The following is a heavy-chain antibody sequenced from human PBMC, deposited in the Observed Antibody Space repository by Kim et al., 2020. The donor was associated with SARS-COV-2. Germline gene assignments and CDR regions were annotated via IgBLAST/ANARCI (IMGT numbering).Heavy chain of an antibody. CDR3: ASRPNTGEYYFDY. CDR2: IYSGGRT. D-gene: IGHD3-16*01. CDR1: GFTFSSCA. J-gene: IGHJ4*02. Sequence: GGSLRLSCAASGFTFSSCAMHWVRQAPGKGLEWLSVIYSGGRTYYADSVKGRFTISRDNSTNTLYLQMNSLRDADTAVYYCASRPNTGEYYFDYWGQGTRVTVSS. V-gene: IGHV3-66*01.